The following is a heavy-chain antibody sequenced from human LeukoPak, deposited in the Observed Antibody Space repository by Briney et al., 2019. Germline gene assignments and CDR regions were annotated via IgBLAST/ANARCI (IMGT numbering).Heavy chain of an antibody. Sequence: ESLKISCKGSGYSFTSYWIGWVRQMPGKGLEWTGIIYPGDSDTRYSPSFQGQVTISADKSISTAYLQWSSLKASDTAMYYCARQHDILTGRNHIDYCGQGTLVTVSS. D-gene: IGHD3-9*01. J-gene: IGHJ4*02. CDR2: IYPGDSDT. V-gene: IGHV5-51*01. CDR3: ARQHDILTGRNHIDY. CDR1: GYSFTSYW.